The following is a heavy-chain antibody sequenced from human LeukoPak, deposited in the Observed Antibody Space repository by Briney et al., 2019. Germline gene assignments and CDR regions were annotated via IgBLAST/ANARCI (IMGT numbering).Heavy chain of an antibody. D-gene: IGHD3/OR15-3a*01. CDR2: IRDSGEA. J-gene: IGHJ5*02. V-gene: IGHV3-66*03. CDR3: ARDRAANQDWVEFDP. Sequence: PGGSLRLSCAVSGFRVSDYYMSWVRQAPGKGLEWVGLIRDSGEAFYADFAGGRFAISRDESENTLYIQMNSLRVEDTAVYFCARDRAANQDWVEFDPWGQGTPVIVSS. CDR1: GFRVSDYY.